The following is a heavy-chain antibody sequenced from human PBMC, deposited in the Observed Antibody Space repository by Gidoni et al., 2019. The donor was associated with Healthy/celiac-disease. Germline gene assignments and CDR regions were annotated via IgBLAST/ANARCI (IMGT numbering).Heavy chain of an antibody. J-gene: IGHJ4*02. D-gene: IGHD4-17*01. CDR1: GFTFSSYG. CDR3: AKDVGDYDRNSYYFDY. CDR2: ISYDGSNK. V-gene: IGHV3-30*18. Sequence: QVQLVESGGGVVQPGRSLRLSCAASGFTFSSYGMHWVRQAPGKGLEWVAVISYDGSNKYYADSVKGRFTISRDNSKNTLYLQMNSLRAEDTAVYYCAKDVGDYDRNSYYFDYWGQGTLVTVSS.